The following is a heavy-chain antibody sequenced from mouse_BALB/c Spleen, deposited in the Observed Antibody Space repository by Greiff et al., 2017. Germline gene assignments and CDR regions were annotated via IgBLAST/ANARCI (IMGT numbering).Heavy chain of an antibody. CDR1: GYSITGDYA. Sequence: DVKLQESGPGLVKPSQSLSLTCTVTGYSITGDYAWYWIRQFPGNKLEWRGYISYSGSTSYNPSLKSRISITRDTSKNQFFLQLNSVTTEDTATYYCARRMDYWGQGTSVTVSA. V-gene: IGHV3-2*02. CDR2: ISYSGST. J-gene: IGHJ4*01. CDR3: ARRMDY.